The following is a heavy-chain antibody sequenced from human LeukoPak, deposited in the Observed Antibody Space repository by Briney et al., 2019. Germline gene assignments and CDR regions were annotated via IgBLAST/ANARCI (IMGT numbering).Heavy chain of an antibody. CDR3: ARGPGWGRPRFDAFDI. D-gene: IGHD7-27*01. V-gene: IGHV4-34*01. CDR1: GESFSGYY. CDR2: INHSGST. J-gene: IGHJ3*02. Sequence: SETLSLTCAVYGESFSGYYWSWIRQPPGKGLEWIGEINHSGSTNYNPSLKSRVTISVDTSKNQFSLKLSSVTAADTAVYYCARGPGWGRPRFDAFDIWGQGTMVTVSS.